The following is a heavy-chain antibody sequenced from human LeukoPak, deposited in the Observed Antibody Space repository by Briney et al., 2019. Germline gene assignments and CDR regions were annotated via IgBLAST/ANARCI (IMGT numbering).Heavy chain of an antibody. Sequence: GGSLRLSCAASGFTFSSYWMSWVRQAPGKGLEGVAHIKQDGSEKYYVDSVKGRFTISRDNAKNSLYLQMNSLRAEDTAVYYCARELTLYYYGSGSYYNEALGYWGQGTLVTVSS. CDR3: ARELTLYYYGSGSYYNEALGY. J-gene: IGHJ4*02. V-gene: IGHV3-7*01. CDR2: IKQDGSEK. CDR1: GFTFSSYW. D-gene: IGHD3-10*01.